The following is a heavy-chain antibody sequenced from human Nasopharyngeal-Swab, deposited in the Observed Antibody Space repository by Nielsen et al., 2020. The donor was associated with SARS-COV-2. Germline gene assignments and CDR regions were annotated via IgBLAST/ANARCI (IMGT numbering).Heavy chain of an antibody. D-gene: IGHD6-13*01. CDR3: AKDMGIADDSFDY. Sequence: GGSLRPSCAASGFTFSSYGMHWVRQAPGKGLEWVAVISYDGSNKYYADSVKGRFTISRDNSKNTLYLQMNSLRAEDTAVYYCAKDMGIADDSFDYWGQGTLVTVSS. CDR1: GFTFSSYG. CDR2: ISYDGSNK. V-gene: IGHV3-30*18. J-gene: IGHJ4*02.